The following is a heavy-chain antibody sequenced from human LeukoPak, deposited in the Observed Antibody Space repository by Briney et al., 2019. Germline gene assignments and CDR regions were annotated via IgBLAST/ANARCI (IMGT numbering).Heavy chain of an antibody. CDR3: TSWGDTTAEYFQR. CDR2: ISSSGSTI. J-gene: IGHJ1*01. CDR1: GFTFSDYY. D-gene: IGHD2-21*02. V-gene: IGHV3-11*04. Sequence: PGGSLRLSCAASGFTFSDYYMSWIRQAPGKGLEWVSYISSSGSTIYYADSVKGRFTISRDNAKNSLYLQMNSLRVEDTAVYYCTSWGDTTAEYFQRWGQGTLATVSS.